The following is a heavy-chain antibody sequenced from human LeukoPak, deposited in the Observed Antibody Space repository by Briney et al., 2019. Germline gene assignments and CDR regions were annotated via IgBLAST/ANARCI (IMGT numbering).Heavy chain of an antibody. Sequence: ASVKVSCKASGYTFTNYYIHWVRQAPGHGLEWMGISNPSGDSTNYAQKFQGRVTMTRDTSTSTVYMDLSSLRSEDTAVYYCARWTTTFLNYWGQGTLVTVSS. D-gene: IGHD1-1*01. CDR1: GYTFTNYY. CDR2: SNPSGDST. J-gene: IGHJ4*02. V-gene: IGHV1-46*01. CDR3: ARWTTTFLNY.